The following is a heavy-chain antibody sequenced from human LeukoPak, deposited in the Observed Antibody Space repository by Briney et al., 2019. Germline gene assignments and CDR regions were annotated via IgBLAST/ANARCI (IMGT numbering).Heavy chain of an antibody. CDR2: IKEDGGEQ. Sequence: PGGSLRLSCAASEFTFSYYWMSWVRQAPGKGLEWVANIKEDGGEQYYADSVKGRFSISRDNANNSFYLQMNNLRAEDTAVYYCAVGIGWLIDWGQGTLVTVSS. CDR1: EFTFSYYW. D-gene: IGHD5-12*01. CDR3: AVGIGWLID. V-gene: IGHV3-7*01. J-gene: IGHJ4*02.